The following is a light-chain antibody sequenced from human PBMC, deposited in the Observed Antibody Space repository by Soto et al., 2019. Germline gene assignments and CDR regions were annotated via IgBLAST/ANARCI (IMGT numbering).Light chain of an antibody. CDR3: AAWDGSLNGHV. Sequence: QSALTQPPSASGTPGQRVTISCFGSSSNIGSNSVSWYQQLPGSAPKLLIYRTEQRPSGVPDRFSGSKSDTSGSLAINGLQSEDEADYYCAAWDGSLNGHVFGTGTKVTVL. CDR2: RTE. J-gene: IGLJ1*01. V-gene: IGLV1-44*01. CDR1: SSNIGSNS.